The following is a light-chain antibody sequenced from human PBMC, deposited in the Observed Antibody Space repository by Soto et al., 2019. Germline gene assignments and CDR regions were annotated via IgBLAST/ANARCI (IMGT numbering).Light chain of an antibody. CDR2: VGTGGIVG. Sequence: QLVLTQPPSATASLGASVTLTCTLSSGYSNYKVDWYQQRPGKGPRFVMRVGTGGIVGSKGDGIPDRFSVLGSGLNRYLTIKNIQEEDESDYHCGADHGSGSNVVYVFGTGTNLTVL. J-gene: IGLJ1*01. V-gene: IGLV9-49*01. CDR1: SGYSNYK. CDR3: GADHGSGSNVVYV.